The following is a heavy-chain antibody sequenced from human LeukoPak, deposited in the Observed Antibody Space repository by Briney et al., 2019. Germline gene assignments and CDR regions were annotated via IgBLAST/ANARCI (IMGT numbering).Heavy chain of an antibody. V-gene: IGHV5-51*01. CDR3: ARCGYDNWFDP. D-gene: IGHD3-22*01. CDR2: IHPGDSDT. Sequence: GESLKISCQGSGYSFTSYWIGWVRQMPEKGLEWMGIIHPGDSDTRYSPSFQGQVTISADKSISTAYLQWSSLKASDTAMYYCARCGYDNWFDPWGQGTLVTVSS. J-gene: IGHJ5*02. CDR1: GYSFTSYW.